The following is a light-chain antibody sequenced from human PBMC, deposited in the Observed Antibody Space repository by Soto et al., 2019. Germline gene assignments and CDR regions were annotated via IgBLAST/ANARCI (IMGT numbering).Light chain of an antibody. J-gene: IGKJ1*01. CDR2: EDS. CDR1: QSISSW. Sequence: DIQRTQSPSTLSASVGDRVTITCRASQSISSWLAWYQQKPGKAPKVLIHEDSSLESGVPSRFSGSGSGTDFTLSISSLQPDDFATYHCQQYKSYPWTFGQGTKVEIK. V-gene: IGKV1-5*01. CDR3: QQYKSYPWT.